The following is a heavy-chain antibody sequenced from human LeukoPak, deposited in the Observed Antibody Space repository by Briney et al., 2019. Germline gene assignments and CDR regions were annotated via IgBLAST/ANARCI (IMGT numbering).Heavy chain of an antibody. CDR1: GGSISSGDYY. CDR3: ARGYRANDAFDI. J-gene: IGHJ3*02. CDR2: IYYSGST. D-gene: IGHD1-1*01. Sequence: SETLSLTCTVSGGSISSGDYYWSWIRQPPGKGLEWIGYIYYSGSTYYNPSLKSRVTISVDTSKNQFSLKLSSVTAADTAVYYCARGYRANDAFDIWGQGTMVTVSS. V-gene: IGHV4-30-4*02.